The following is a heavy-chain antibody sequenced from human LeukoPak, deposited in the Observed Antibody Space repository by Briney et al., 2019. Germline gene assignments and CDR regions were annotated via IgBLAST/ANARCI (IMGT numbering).Heavy chain of an antibody. Sequence: GASVKVSCKASGYSFTGYYMHWVRQAPGQGLEWMGIINPSGGSTSYAQKFQGRVTMTRDMSTSTVYMELSSLRSEDTAVYYCARGIAAAGYYYYYYMDVWGKGTTVTVSS. J-gene: IGHJ6*03. CDR3: ARGIAAAGYYYYYYMDV. CDR2: INPSGGST. D-gene: IGHD6-13*01. V-gene: IGHV1-46*01. CDR1: GYSFTGYY.